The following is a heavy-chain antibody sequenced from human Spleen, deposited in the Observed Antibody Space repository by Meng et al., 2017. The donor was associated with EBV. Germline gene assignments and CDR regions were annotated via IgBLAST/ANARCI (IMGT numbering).Heavy chain of an antibody. CDR3: ATGWGKANY. CDR1: GDSFSAYY. J-gene: IGHJ4*02. D-gene: IGHD3-16*01. V-gene: IGHV4-34*12. CDR2: VIHSGNT. Sequence: QVQLQQGGAGLLKPSETPSPTCTVYGDSFSAYYWRWIRQPPGRGLEWIGDVIHSGNTSYSPSLKSRVTISVDTSKRQFSLKLRSMTAADTAVYYCATGWGKANYWGQGTLVTVSS.